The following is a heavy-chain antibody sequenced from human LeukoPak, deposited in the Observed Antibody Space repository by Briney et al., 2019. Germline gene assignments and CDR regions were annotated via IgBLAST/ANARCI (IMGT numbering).Heavy chain of an antibody. CDR3: TSIAAVNRLYYYYGMDV. CDR2: IRSKANSYAT. D-gene: IGHD6-6*01. V-gene: IGHV3-73*01. Sequence: GGSLRLSCAASGFTFSGSAMHWVRQASGKGLEWVGRIRSKANSYATAYAASAKGRFTISRDDSKNTAYLQMNSLKTEDTAVYYCTSIAAVNRLYYYYGMDVWGQGTTVTVSS. CDR1: GFTFSGSA. J-gene: IGHJ6*02.